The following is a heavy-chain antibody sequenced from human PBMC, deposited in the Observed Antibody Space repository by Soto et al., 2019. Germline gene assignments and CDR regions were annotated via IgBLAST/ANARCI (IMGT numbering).Heavy chain of an antibody. CDR2: SNHSAST. J-gene: IGHJ4*02. D-gene: IGHD2-8*02. CDR3: ARDKITGLFDY. V-gene: IGHV4-34*01. Sequence: QVQLQQWGAGLLKPSETLSLTCAVYGGSFSGYYWTWIRQPPGTGLEWIGESNHSASTNYNPSLKRRLPISVHTSNHQSSLKPTSVPAADPAVYYCARDKITGLFDYWGQGTLVTVSS. CDR1: GGSFSGYY.